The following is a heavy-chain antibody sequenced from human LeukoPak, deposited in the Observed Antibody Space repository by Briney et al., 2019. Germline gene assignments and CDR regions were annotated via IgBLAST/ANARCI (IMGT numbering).Heavy chain of an antibody. CDR2: ITGSGGST. Sequence: GGSLRLSRAASGLTFSSYGMSWVRQGPGKGLEWVSAITGSGGSTSYADSVKGRFTTSRDNSKNTLYLQMNSLRAEDTAVYYCAKGIRYFEYWGQGTLVTVSS. CDR1: GLTFSSYG. D-gene: IGHD3-10*01. V-gene: IGHV3-23*01. CDR3: AKGIRYFEY. J-gene: IGHJ4*02.